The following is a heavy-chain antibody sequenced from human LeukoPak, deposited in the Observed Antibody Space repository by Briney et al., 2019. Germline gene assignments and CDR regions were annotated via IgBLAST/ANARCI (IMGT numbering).Heavy chain of an antibody. CDR2: ISGGGGST. CDR3: AKAGSGYSYFDH. D-gene: IGHD3-22*01. V-gene: IGHV3-23*01. J-gene: IGHJ4*02. Sequence: GGSLRLSCAASGFIFSGYAMSWVRQAPGKGLEWVSGISGGGGSTYYADSVKGRFAISRDNSKNRLFLQMNSLRAEDTAVYYCAKAGSGYSYFDHWGQGTLVTLSS. CDR1: GFIFSGYA.